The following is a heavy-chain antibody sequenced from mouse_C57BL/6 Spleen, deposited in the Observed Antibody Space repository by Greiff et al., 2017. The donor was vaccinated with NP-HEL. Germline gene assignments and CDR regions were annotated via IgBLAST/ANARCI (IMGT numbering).Heavy chain of an antibody. J-gene: IGHJ1*03. D-gene: IGHD2-5*01. CDR3: AYSNYVGYFGV. CDR2: IHPSDSDT. V-gene: IGHV1-74*01. Sequence: QVQLKQPGAELVKPGASVKVSCKASGYTFTSYWMHWVKQRPGQGLEWIGRIHPSDSDTNYNQKFKGKATLTVDKSSSTAYMQLSSLTSEDSAVYYCAYSNYVGYFGVWGTGTTVTVSS. CDR1: GYTFTSYW.